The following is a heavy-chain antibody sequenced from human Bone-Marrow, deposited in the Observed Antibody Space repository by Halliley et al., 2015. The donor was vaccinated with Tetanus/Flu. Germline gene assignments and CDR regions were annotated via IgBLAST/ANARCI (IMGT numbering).Heavy chain of an antibody. D-gene: IGHD2-15*01. CDR2: IGASGAYA. CDR3: AADPPGGNQPFHY. CDR1: GFTFTIYT. J-gene: IGHJ4*02. Sequence: SLRLSCAASGFTFTIYTMHWVRQAPGKGLEWVSAIGASGAYAFYADSLKGQFTVSRDNAKNSLYLQMNSLRGEDTAVYYCAADPPGGNQPFHYWGQGTLVTVSS. V-gene: IGHV3-21*01.